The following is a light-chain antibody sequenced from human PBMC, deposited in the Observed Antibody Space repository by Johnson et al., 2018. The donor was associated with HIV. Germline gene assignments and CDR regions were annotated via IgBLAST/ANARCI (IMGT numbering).Light chain of an antibody. J-gene: IGLJ1*01. Sequence: QSVLTQPPSVSAAPGQKVTISCSGSSSNIGNNYVSWYQQLPGTAPKLLIYENNKRPSGIPDRSSGPKSSTSATLATTGLQPGDEADYYCGIWHSSLSAGGVFGTGTKVTVL. V-gene: IGLV1-51*01. CDR3: GIWHSSLSAGGV. CDR1: SSNIGNNY. CDR2: ENN.